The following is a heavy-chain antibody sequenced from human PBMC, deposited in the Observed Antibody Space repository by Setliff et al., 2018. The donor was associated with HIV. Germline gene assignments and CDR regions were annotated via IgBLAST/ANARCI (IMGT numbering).Heavy chain of an antibody. CDR2: IYYSGST. CDR3: ARRRFGELLKYNWFDP. CDR1: GGSINSTSYY. D-gene: IGHD3-10*01. J-gene: IGHJ5*02. V-gene: IGHV4-39*01. Sequence: SETLSLTCTVSGGSINSTSYYWGWIRQPPGNGLEWIGSIYYSGSTYYNPSLKSRVTISVDTSKNQFSLKLSSVTAADTAVYYCARRRFGELLKYNWFDPWGQGTLVTVSS.